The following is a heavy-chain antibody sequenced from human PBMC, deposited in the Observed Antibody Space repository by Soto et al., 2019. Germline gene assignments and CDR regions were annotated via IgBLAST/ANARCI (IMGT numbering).Heavy chain of an antibody. Sequence: EVQLLESGGGLVQPGGSLRLSCAASGFTFSSYAMTWVRQAPGKGLEWVSVIVGSGGSTFYADSVKGRFTISRDNSKNTLYLKMNSLRGEDTAVYYCAKDSQAGYYYYAMDVWGQGTTVTVSS. CDR3: AKDSQAGYYYYAMDV. CDR1: GFTFSSYA. J-gene: IGHJ6*02. V-gene: IGHV3-23*01. CDR2: IVGSGGST.